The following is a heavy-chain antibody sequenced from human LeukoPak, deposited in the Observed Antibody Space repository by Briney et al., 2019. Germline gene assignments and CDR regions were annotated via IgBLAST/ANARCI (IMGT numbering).Heavy chain of an antibody. CDR3: ARLVITMVRGVILYNWFDP. CDR2: INNSGST. V-gene: IGHV4-34*01. Sequence: PSETPSLTCAVYGGSFSGYYWSWIRQPPGKGLEWIGEINNSGSTNYNPSLKSRVTISVDTSKNQFSLKLSSVTAADTAVYYCARLVITMVRGVILYNWFDPWGQGTLVTVSS. D-gene: IGHD3-10*01. CDR1: GGSFSGYY. J-gene: IGHJ5*02.